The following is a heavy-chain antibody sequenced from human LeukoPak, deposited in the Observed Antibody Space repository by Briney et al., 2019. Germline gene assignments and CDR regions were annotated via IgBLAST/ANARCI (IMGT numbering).Heavy chain of an antibody. CDR1: GFTFSSYA. CDR2: ISTNGGKT. D-gene: IGHD6-19*01. CDR3: ARDPVPVSDTWYYYMDV. Sequence: GGSLRLSCAASGFTFSSYAMHWLRQALGKGLEYVSSISTNGGKTYYANSVKGRFTISRDNSKNTLYLQMGSLRAEDMAVYYCARDPVPVSDTWYYYMDVWGKGTTVTVSS. J-gene: IGHJ6*03. V-gene: IGHV3-64*01.